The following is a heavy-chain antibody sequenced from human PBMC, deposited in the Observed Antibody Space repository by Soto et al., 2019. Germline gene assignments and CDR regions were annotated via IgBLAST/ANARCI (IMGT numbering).Heavy chain of an antibody. CDR1: GFTFSTYA. Sequence: QVQLVESGGGVVQPGRSLRLSCAASGFTFSTYAMHSVRQAPGKGLEWVAVLSYDGSNKYYADSVKGRFTISRDNSKNTLYLQMNSLRAEDTAVYYCARVVPAAMYYYYGMDVWGQGTTVTVSS. CDR2: LSYDGSNK. V-gene: IGHV3-30*03. CDR3: ARVVPAAMYYYYGMDV. J-gene: IGHJ6*02. D-gene: IGHD2-2*01.